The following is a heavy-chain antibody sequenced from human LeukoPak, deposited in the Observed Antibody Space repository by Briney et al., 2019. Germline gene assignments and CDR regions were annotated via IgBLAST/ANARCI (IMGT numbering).Heavy chain of an antibody. D-gene: IGHD6-13*01. CDR1: GGSISSYY. V-gene: IGHV4-59*01. Sequence: SETLSLTCTVSGGSISSYYWSWIRQPPGKELEWIGYIYYSGSTNYNPSLKSRVTISVDTSKNQFSLKLSSVTAADTAVYYCAREGIAATRGYYYYYMDVWGKGTTVTISS. J-gene: IGHJ6*03. CDR3: AREGIAATRGYYYYYMDV. CDR2: IYYSGST.